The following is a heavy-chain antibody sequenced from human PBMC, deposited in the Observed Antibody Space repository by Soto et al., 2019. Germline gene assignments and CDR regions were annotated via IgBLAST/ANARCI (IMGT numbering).Heavy chain of an antibody. J-gene: IGHJ5*02. Sequence: SETLSLTCTVSGDCMRSGGYSWSWIRQSPGKGLEWIGYIYHSGSSYYNPSLKSRLIMSVDTSRNHFSLKLNSVTAADTAVYYCARRGSGTLDPWGQGILVTVSS. V-gene: IGHV4-30-2*06. CDR2: IYHSGSS. CDR3: ARRGSGTLDP. D-gene: IGHD3-16*01. CDR1: GDCMRSGGYS.